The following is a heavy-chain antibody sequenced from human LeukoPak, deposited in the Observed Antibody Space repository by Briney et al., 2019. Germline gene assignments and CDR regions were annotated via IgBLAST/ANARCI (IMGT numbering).Heavy chain of an antibody. CDR3: ARDMGRLRFDP. CDR1: GFTFSSYW. J-gene: IGHJ5*02. D-gene: IGHD6-25*01. V-gene: IGHV3-7*05. CDR2: INQDGSEK. Sequence: GGSLRLSCAASGFTFSSYWMTWVRQAPGKGLEWVANINQDGSEKYYVDSVKGRFTISRDNAKNSLYLQMNNLRAEDTAVYYCARDMGRLRFDPWGQGTLVTVSS.